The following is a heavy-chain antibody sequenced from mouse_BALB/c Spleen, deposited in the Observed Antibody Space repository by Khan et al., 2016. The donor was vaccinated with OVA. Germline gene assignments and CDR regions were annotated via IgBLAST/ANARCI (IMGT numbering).Heavy chain of an antibody. J-gene: IGHJ4*01. CDR2: ISYSGST. CDR3: ARGNYYGYAMDY. V-gene: IGHV3-2*02. Sequence: VQLKESGPGLVKPSQSLSLTCTVTGYSITSNYAWNWIRQFPGNKLEWMGYISYSGSTNYNPSLKSRISITRDTSKNQFFLQLNSATTEDTATYYCARGNYYGYAMDYWGQGTSVTVSS. CDR1: GYSITSNYA. D-gene: IGHD1-1*01.